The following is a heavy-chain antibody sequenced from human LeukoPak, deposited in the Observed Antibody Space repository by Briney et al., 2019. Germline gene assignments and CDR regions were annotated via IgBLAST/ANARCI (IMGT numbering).Heavy chain of an antibody. CDR1: GFTVSSNY. V-gene: IGHV3-53*01. D-gene: IGHD5-18*01. CDR3: ARASRRYSYGFDY. J-gene: IGHJ4*02. Sequence: GGSLRLSCAAPGFTVSSNYMSWVRQAPGKGLGWVSVIYSGCSTYYADSVKGRFTISRDYFKNTLYLQMNSLRAEDTAVYYCARASRRYSYGFDYWGQGTLVTVS. CDR2: IYSGCST.